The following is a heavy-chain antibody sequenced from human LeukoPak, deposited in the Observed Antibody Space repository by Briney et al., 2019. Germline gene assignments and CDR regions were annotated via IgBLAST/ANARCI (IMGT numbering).Heavy chain of an antibody. D-gene: IGHD5-24*01. CDR1: GYSFTSYW. CDR3: ARHGASEMATIFDAFDI. V-gene: IGHV5-51*01. CDR2: IYPGDSDT. J-gene: IGHJ3*02. Sequence: GESLKISCKGSGYSFTSYWIGWVRQMPGKGLEWMGIIYPGDSDTRYSPSFQGQVTISADKSISTAYLQWSSLKASDTAMYYSARHGASEMATIFDAFDIWGQGTMVTVSS.